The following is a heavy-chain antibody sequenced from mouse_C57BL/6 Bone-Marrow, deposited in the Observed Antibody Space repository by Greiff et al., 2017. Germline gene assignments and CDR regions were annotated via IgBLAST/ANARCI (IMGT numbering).Heavy chain of an antibody. CDR2: IDPENGDT. D-gene: IGHD2-4*01. CDR1: GFNIKDDY. V-gene: IGHV14-4*01. CDR3: TTLNDYDWYCDV. J-gene: IGHJ1*03. Sequence: VQLKESGAELVRPGASVKLSCTASGFNIKDDYMHWVKQRPEQGLEWIGWIDPENGDTEYASKFQGKATITADTSSNTAYLQLSSLTSEDTAVYYCTTLNDYDWYCDVWGTGTTVTVSS.